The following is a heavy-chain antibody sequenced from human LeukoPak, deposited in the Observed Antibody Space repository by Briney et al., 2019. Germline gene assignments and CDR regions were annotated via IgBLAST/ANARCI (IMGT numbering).Heavy chain of an antibody. CDR3: ASDYSSGWYQPDSYYYGMDV. Sequence: PGGSLRLSCAASGFTVSSNYMSWVRQAPGKGLEWVSVIYSGGSTYYADSVKGRFTISRDNSKNNLYLQMNSLRAEDTAVYYCASDYSSGWYQPDSYYYGMDVWRKGPRSPSPQ. CDR2: IYSGGST. D-gene: IGHD6-19*01. V-gene: IGHV3-53*01. J-gene: IGHJ6*01. CDR1: GFTVSSNY.